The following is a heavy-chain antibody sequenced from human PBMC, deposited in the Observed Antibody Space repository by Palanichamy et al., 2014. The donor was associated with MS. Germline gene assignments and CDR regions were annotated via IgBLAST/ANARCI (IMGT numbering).Heavy chain of an antibody. J-gene: IGHJ4*02. Sequence: QITLKESGPTLVKPTQTLTLTCTFSGFSLRTNRVGVGWIRQPPGKALEWLALIYWDDDRRYSPSLKSRLTITKDTSKNQVVLTMTNMDPVDTATYYCTRSATLPPRFDYWGQGTLVTVSS. D-gene: IGHD2-15*01. CDR3: TRSATLPPRFDY. CDR2: IYWDDDR. V-gene: IGHV2-5*02. CDR1: GFSLRTNRVG.